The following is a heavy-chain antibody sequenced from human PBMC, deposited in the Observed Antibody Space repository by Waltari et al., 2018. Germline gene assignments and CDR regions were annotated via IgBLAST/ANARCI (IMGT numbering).Heavy chain of an antibody. V-gene: IGHV3-30*01. Sequence: QVQLVESGGGVVQPGRSLRLSCAASGFTFSSYAMHWVRQAPGKGLEWVAVISFDGSSKYYADSVKGRFTISRDNSKNTRYLQMNSLRAEDTAVYYCARELREGELLPDYWGQGTLVTVSS. CDR3: ARELREGELLPDY. D-gene: IGHD1-26*01. CDR2: ISFDGSSK. CDR1: GFTFSSYA. J-gene: IGHJ4*02.